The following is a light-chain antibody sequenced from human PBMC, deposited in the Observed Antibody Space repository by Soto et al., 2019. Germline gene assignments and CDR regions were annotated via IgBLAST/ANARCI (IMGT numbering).Light chain of an antibody. CDR2: RNN. CDR1: SSNIGSNT. CDR3: AAWDDSLNGVV. V-gene: IGLV1-44*01. Sequence: QSVLTQPPSASGTPGQGVTISCSGSSSNIGSNTVNWYQQLPGTAPKLLIYRNNQRPSGVPDRFSGSKSGTSASLAISGLQSEDEADYYCAAWDDSLNGVVFGGGTKLTVL. J-gene: IGLJ2*01.